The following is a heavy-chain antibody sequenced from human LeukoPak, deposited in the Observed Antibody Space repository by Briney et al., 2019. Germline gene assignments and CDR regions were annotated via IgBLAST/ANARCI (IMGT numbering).Heavy chain of an antibody. V-gene: IGHV3-7*03. CDR1: GFTFSSYW. CDR3: AREGLLWFGELLSGGYYFDY. Sequence: GGSLRLSCAVSGFTFSSYWMSWVRQAPGKGLEWVANIKQDGSEKYYVDSVKGRFTISRDNAKNSLYLQMNSLRAEDTAVYYCAREGLLWFGELLSGGYYFDYWGQGTLVTVSS. J-gene: IGHJ4*02. CDR2: IKQDGSEK. D-gene: IGHD3-10*01.